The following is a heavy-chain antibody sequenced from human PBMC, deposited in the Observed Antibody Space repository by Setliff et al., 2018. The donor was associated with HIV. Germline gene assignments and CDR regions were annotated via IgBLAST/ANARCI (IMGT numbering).Heavy chain of an antibody. CDR3: ARQQGDSRGFYPHFDY. D-gene: IGHD3-22*01. CDR1: GVSVSGTAYY. V-gene: IGHV4-39*01. J-gene: IGHJ4*02. CDR2: IYYTGNT. Sequence: SETLSLTCTVSGVSVSGTAYYWAWIRQPPGRGLEWIGNIYYTGNTNYNPSLKSRISMSMVASKKQIFLKLSTVSAADTAVYYCARQQGDSRGFYPHFDYWGQGRLVTVSS.